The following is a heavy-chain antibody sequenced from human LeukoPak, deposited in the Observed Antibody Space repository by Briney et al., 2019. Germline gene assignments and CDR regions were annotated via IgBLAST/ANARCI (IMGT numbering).Heavy chain of an antibody. J-gene: IGHJ4*02. CDR3: AKDPRNTVTTSSDY. CDR2: IRSKANSYAT. CDR1: GFTFSGSA. V-gene: IGHV3-73*01. D-gene: IGHD4-17*01. Sequence: GGSLRLSCAASGFTFSGSAMHWVRQASGKGLEWVGRIRSKANSYATAYAASVKGRFTISRDDSKNTAYLQMNSLKTEDTAVYYCAKDPRNTVTTSSDYWGQGTLVTVSS.